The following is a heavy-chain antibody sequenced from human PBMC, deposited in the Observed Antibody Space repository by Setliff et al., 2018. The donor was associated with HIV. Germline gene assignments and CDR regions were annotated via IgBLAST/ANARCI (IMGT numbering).Heavy chain of an antibody. CDR1: GFTFNDYA. D-gene: IGHD3-16*01. V-gene: IGHV3-33*06. Sequence: GGSLRLSCAASGFTFNDYAMHWVRQAPGKGLEWVAVIWHDGSSQYYADSVKGRFTISRDNSRNTQYLQMNSLSVEDTAVYYCVKNLYTEMWGEIFDSWGRGTLVTVSS. J-gene: IGHJ4*02. CDR3: VKNLYTEMWGEIFDS. CDR2: IWHDGSSQ.